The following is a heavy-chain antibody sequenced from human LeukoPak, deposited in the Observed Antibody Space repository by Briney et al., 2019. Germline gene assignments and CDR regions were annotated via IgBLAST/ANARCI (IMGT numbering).Heavy chain of an antibody. CDR3: VRILYGSGSYGAFDY. D-gene: IGHD3-10*01. V-gene: IGHV3-48*04. Sequence: GGSLRLSCAASGFTFSGYSMNWVRQAPGKGLEWVSYISGSAGTTSYADPVKGRFTISRDNAKNSLDLQLSSLRAEDTAVYYCVRILYGSGSYGAFDYWGQGTLVTVTS. CDR2: ISGSAGTT. CDR1: GFTFSGYS. J-gene: IGHJ4*02.